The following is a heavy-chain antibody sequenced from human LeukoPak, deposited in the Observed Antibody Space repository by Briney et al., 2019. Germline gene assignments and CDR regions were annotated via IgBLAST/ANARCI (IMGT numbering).Heavy chain of an antibody. D-gene: IGHD6-25*01. V-gene: IGHV3-21*06. CDR2: ISDRSSHM. J-gene: IGHJ4*02. CDR1: GFTFSDYD. CDR3: ARAFPPLRTSAAGDF. Sequence: PGGSLRLSCTASGFTFSDYDMNWVRLAPGKGLEWVSSISDRSSHMYYTDSAKGRFTISRDNAKNSLYLQMNSLRAEDTAVYYCARAFPPLRTSAAGDFWGQGTLVTDSS.